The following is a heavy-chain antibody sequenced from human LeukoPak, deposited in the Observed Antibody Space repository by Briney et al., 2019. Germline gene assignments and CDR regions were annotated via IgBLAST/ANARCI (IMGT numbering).Heavy chain of an antibody. CDR2: IRYDGNNK. V-gene: IGHV3-30*02. CDR1: GFTFSSYG. Sequence: GGSLRLSCAASGFTFSSYGMHWVRQAPGKGLEWVAFIRYDGNNKNYADSVRGRFTISRDNSKNTVYLQMNSLRAEDTAVYYCAKDRLIVPAASSFDYWGQGTLVTVSS. CDR3: AKDRLIVPAASSFDY. D-gene: IGHD2-2*01. J-gene: IGHJ4*02.